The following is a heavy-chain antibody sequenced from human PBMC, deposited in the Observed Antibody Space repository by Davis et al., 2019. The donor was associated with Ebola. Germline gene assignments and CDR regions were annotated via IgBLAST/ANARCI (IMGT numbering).Heavy chain of an antibody. D-gene: IGHD4-17*01. CDR1: GGTFSSYA. J-gene: IGHJ4*02. Sequence: SVKVSCKASGGTFSSYAISWVRQAPGQGLEWMGGIIPRFDTANYAQRFQGRVTITADESRSTAYMELSSLRSEDTAVYYCATVGTSVTAFDHWGQGTLVTVSS. CDR3: ATVGTSVTAFDH. V-gene: IGHV1-69*13. CDR2: IIPRFDTA.